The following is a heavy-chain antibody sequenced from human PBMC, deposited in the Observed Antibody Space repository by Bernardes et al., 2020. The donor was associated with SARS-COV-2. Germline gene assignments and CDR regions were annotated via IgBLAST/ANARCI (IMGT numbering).Heavy chain of an antibody. Sequence: GGSLRLSCAASGFTFSSYSMNWVHQAPGKGLEWVSYISSSSSTIYYADSVKGRFTISRDNAKNSLYLQMNSLRAEDTAVYYCARAGEPKVEGDYSFGYWGQGTLVTVSS. J-gene: IGHJ4*02. CDR1: GFTFSSYS. D-gene: IGHD4-17*01. CDR3: ARAGEPKVEGDYSFGY. V-gene: IGHV3-48*01. CDR2: ISSSSSTI.